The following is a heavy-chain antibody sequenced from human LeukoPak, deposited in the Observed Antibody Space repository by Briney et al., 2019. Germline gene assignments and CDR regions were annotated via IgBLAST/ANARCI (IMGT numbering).Heavy chain of an antibody. CDR3: AREGPGYSSSYLTPSAFDI. D-gene: IGHD6-13*01. CDR2: ISSSSSYI. CDR1: GFTFSSYS. J-gene: IGHJ3*02. V-gene: IGHV3-21*01. Sequence: GGSLRLSCAASGFTFSSYSMNWVRQAPGKGLEWVSSISSSSSYICYADSVKGRFTISRDNAKNSLYLQMNSLRAEDTAVYYCAREGPGYSSSYLTPSAFDIWGQGTMVAVSS.